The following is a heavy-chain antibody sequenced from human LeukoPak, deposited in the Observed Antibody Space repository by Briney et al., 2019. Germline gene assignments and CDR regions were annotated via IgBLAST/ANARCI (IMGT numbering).Heavy chain of an antibody. J-gene: IGHJ4*02. CDR1: GYTFTSYG. CDR2: ISAYNGNT. Sequence: ASVKVSCKASGYTFTSYGISWVRQAPGQGLEWMGWISAYNGNTNYAQKLQGRVTMTTDTSTSTAYMELRSLRSDDTAVYYCARLGIHDFWSGYYTLDYWGQGTLVTVSS. D-gene: IGHD3-3*01. V-gene: IGHV1-18*01. CDR3: ARLGIHDFWSGYYTLDY.